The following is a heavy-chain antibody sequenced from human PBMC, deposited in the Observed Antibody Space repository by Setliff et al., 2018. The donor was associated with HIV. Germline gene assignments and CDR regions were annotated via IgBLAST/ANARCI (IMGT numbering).Heavy chain of an antibody. Sequence: SETLSLTCAVYGAPLNGFFWGWVRQRPKRGLEWIGAVNHSGTTNYNPSLKLRVTISVDTSKNQFSWRVKSVTAGDTGLYFCARRRGPMVRGVDPAPSFFFDYWGQGTPVTVSS. CDR2: VNHSGTT. CDR1: GAPLNGFF. D-gene: IGHD3-10*01. V-gene: IGHV4-34*01. J-gene: IGHJ4*02. CDR3: ARRRGPMVRGVDPAPSFFFDY.